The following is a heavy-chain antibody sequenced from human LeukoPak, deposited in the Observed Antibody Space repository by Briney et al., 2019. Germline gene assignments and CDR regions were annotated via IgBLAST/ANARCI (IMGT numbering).Heavy chain of an antibody. CDR3: ARGHYDSSGSDAFDI. J-gene: IGHJ3*02. D-gene: IGHD3-22*01. Sequence: SETLSLTCTVSGGSISSYYWSWIRQPPGKGLEWIGYIYYSGSTNYNPSLKSRVTISVDTSKNQFSLKLSSVTAADTAVYYCARGHYDSSGSDAFDIWGQGTMVTVSS. CDR1: GGSISSYY. V-gene: IGHV4-59*01. CDR2: IYYSGST.